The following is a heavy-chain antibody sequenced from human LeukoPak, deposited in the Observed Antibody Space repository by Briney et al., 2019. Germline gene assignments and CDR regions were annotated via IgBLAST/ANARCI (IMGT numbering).Heavy chain of an antibody. CDR1: GLTFSTNA. D-gene: IGHD7-27*01. J-gene: IGHJ4*02. CDR3: AKDLHYWGCDF. Sequence: GGSLRLSCAASGLTFSTNAMSWVRQAPGKGLEWVSGILGSGSSTYYADSVKGRFTISRDTSKNTLYLQMNSLRAEDTALYYCAKDLHYWGCDFWGQGTLVTVSS. CDR2: ILGSGSST. V-gene: IGHV3-23*01.